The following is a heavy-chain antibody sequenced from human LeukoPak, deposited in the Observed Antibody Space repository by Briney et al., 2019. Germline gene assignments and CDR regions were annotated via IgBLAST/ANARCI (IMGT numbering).Heavy chain of an antibody. J-gene: IGHJ6*04. CDR2: IYDSGST. D-gene: IGHD3-3*01. CDR3: ARDCHDFWSGYCMDV. Sequence: SETLSLTCTVSGGSISSYYWSWIRQPPGKGLEWIGYIYDSGSTNYNPSLKSRVTISVDTSKNQFSLKLSSVTAADTAVYYCARDCHDFWSGYCMDVWDKGTTVTVSS. CDR1: GGSISSYY. V-gene: IGHV4-59*01.